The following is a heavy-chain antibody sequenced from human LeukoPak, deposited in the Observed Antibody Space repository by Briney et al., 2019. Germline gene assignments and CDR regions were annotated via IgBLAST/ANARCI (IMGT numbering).Heavy chain of an antibody. V-gene: IGHV4-59*01. Sequence: PSETLSLTCAVYDGSFSGYYWSWIRQPPGKGLEWIGYIYYSGSTNYKPSLKSRVTISVDTSKNQFSLKLSSVTAADTAVYYCARGGYYGSGNDFRFDPWGQGTLVTVSS. D-gene: IGHD3-10*01. J-gene: IGHJ5*02. CDR3: ARGGYYGSGNDFRFDP. CDR2: IYYSGST. CDR1: DGSFSGYY.